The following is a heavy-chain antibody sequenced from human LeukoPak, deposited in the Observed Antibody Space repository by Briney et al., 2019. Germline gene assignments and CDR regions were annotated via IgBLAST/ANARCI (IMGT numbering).Heavy chain of an antibody. Sequence: ASVKVSCKASGYTFTGYYMHWVRQAPGQGLEWMGRINPNSGGTNYAQKFQGRVTMTRDTSISTAYMELSRLRSGDTAVYYCARAKKYYYDSSGYPVYYYYMDVWGKGTTVTVSS. V-gene: IGHV1-2*06. CDR1: GYTFTGYY. CDR3: ARAKKYYYDSSGYPVYYYYMDV. CDR2: INPNSGGT. D-gene: IGHD3-22*01. J-gene: IGHJ6*03.